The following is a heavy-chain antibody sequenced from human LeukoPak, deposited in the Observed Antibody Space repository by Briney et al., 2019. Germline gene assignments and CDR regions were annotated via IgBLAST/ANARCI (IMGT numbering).Heavy chain of an antibody. CDR1: GFIVSNNH. V-gene: IGHV3-66*01. CDR3: ARERPGSRVLDY. CDR2: IYSGDTT. D-gene: IGHD3-10*01. J-gene: IGHJ4*02. Sequence: GGSLRLSCAASGFIVSNNHINWIRQAPGKGLEWVSIIYSGDTTYYSDSVKGRFILSSDNSKNMLYLQMNSLRVEDTAVYYCARERPGSRVLDYWGQGTVVTVSS.